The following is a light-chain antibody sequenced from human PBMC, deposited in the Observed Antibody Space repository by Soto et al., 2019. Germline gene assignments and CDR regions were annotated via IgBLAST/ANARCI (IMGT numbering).Light chain of an antibody. CDR2: ESS. CDR3: HHYGSSPET. V-gene: IGKV3-20*01. J-gene: IGKJ1*01. CDR1: QNVANY. Sequence: EIVLTQSPATLSLSPGERATLSCMASQNVANYLDWYQQKPGQAPRLLIYESSNRATGIAARFSGSGSGTDFTLTVSRLEPEDFAVYYCHHYGSSPETFGQGTKVDIK.